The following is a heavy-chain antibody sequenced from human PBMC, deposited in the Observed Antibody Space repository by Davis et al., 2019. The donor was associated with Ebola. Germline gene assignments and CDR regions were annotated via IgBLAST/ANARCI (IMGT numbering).Heavy chain of an antibody. Sequence: AASVTVSCKASGYTFTGYYMHWVRQAPGPGLEWMGWINPNSGGTNYAQKFQGWVTMTRDTSISTAYMELSRLRSDDTAVYYCAREGGYCSGGSCYSLFVWGQGTLVTVSS. CDR3: AREGGYCSGGSCYSLFV. CDR1: GYTFTGYY. J-gene: IGHJ4*02. V-gene: IGHV1-2*04. D-gene: IGHD2-15*01. CDR2: INPNSGGT.